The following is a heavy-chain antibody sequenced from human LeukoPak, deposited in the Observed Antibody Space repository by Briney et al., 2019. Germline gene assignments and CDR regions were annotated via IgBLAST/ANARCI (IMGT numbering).Heavy chain of an antibody. Sequence: GGSLRLSCAASGFTFSSYAMSWVRQAPGKGLEWVSSISGSGGSTYYADSVKGRFTISRDNSKNTLYLQMNSLKTEDTAVYYCTRQVSPYDYWGQGTLVTVSS. CDR1: GFTFSSYA. CDR2: ISGSGGST. J-gene: IGHJ4*02. V-gene: IGHV3-23*01. CDR3: TRQVSPYDY.